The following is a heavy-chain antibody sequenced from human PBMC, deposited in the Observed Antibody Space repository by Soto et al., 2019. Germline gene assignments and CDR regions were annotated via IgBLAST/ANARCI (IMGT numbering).Heavy chain of an antibody. J-gene: IGHJ6*02. CDR2: IYYSGST. V-gene: IGHV4-39*01. CDR3: EGATYYDFWSGYYNPLSYYYYGMDV. CDR1: GGSISSSSYY. Sequence: SETLSLTCTASGGSISSSSYYWGWIRQPPGKGLEWIGSIYYSGSTYYNPSLKSRVTISVDTSKNQFSLKLSSVTAADTAVYYCEGATYYDFWSGYYNPLSYYYYGMDVWGQGTTVTVS. D-gene: IGHD3-3*01.